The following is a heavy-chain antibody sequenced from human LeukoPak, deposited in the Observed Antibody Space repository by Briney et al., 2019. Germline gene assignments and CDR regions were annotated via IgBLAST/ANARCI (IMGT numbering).Heavy chain of an antibody. CDR3: ASGYTSVPG. D-gene: IGHD3-16*02. V-gene: IGHV1-2*02. CDR1: GYTFTGYH. CDR2: INPDSGGT. J-gene: IGHJ4*02. Sequence: ASVKVSCKASGYTFTGYHIRWVRQAPGQGLEWMGWINPDSGGTKYAQKFQGRVTMTRDTSITTAYMEVSRLTSDDTALYYCASGYTSVPGWGQGTLVTVSS.